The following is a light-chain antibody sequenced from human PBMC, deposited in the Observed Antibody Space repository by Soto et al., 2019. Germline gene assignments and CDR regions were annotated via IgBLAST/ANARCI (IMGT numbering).Light chain of an antibody. CDR3: QTWGTGIPWV. J-gene: IGLJ3*02. CDR2: LNSDGSH. CDR1: SGHSSYA. V-gene: IGLV4-69*01. Sequence: QSVLTQSPSASASLGASVKLTCTLSSGHSSYAIAWHQQQPEKGPRYLMKLNSDGSHSKGDGIPDRFSGSSSGAERYLTISGLQAEDAADYYCQTWGTGIPWVFGGGTQLTVL.